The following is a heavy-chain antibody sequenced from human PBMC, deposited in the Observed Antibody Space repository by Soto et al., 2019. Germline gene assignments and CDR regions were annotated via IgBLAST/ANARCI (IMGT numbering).Heavy chain of an antibody. J-gene: IGHJ6*02. V-gene: IGHV5-10-1*01. D-gene: IGHD2-2*01. Sequence: GESLKISCKGSGYSFTSYWISWVRQMPGKGLERMGRIDPSDSYTNYSPSFQGHVTISADKSISTAYLQWSSLKASDTAMYYCARVTIVVVPAAYYYGMDVWGQGTTVTVSS. CDR3: ARVTIVVVPAAYYYGMDV. CDR2: IDPSDSYT. CDR1: GYSFTSYW.